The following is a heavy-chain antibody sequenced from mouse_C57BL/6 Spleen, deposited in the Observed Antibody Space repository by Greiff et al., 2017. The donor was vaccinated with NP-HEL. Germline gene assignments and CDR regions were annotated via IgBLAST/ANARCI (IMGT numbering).Heavy chain of an antibody. Sequence: EVQLQESEGGLVQPGSSMKLSCTASGFTFSVYYMAWVRQVPEKGLEWVANINYDGSSTYYLDSLKSRFIISRDNAKNILYLQMSSLKSEDTATYYCARDRGAMDYWGQGTSVTVSS. CDR3: ARDRGAMDY. V-gene: IGHV5-16*01. CDR1: GFTFSVYY. CDR2: INYDGSST. J-gene: IGHJ4*01.